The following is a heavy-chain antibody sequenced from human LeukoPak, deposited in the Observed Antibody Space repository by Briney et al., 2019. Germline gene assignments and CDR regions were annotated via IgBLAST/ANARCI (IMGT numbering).Heavy chain of an antibody. J-gene: IGHJ4*02. D-gene: IGHD6-19*01. CDR2: ISYGGSNK. V-gene: IGHV3-30-3*01. Sequence: GGSLRLSCAASGFTFSSYWMSWVRQAPGKGLEWVAVISYGGSNKYYADSVKGRFTISRDNSKNTLYLQMNSLRAEDTAVYYCARDLFKAVAGTLDYWGQGTLVTVSS. CDR1: GFTFSSYW. CDR3: ARDLFKAVAGTLDY.